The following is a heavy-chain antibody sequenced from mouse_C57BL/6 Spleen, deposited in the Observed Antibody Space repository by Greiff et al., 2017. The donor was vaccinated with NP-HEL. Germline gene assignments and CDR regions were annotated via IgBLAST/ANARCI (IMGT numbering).Heavy chain of an antibody. CDR1: GFTFSDYY. CDR2: INYDGSST. J-gene: IGHJ1*03. CDR3: ARERDNWYFDV. V-gene: IGHV5-16*01. Sequence: EVQLVESEGGLVQPGSSMKLSCTASGFTFSDYYMAWVRQVPEKGLEWVANINYDGSSTYYLDSLKSRFIISRDNAKNILYLQMSSLKSEDTATYYCARERDNWYFDVWGTGTTVTVSS. D-gene: IGHD3-3*01.